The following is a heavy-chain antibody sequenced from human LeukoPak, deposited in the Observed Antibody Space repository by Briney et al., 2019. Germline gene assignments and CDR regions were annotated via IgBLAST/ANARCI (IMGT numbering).Heavy chain of an antibody. CDR1: GGSFRGYF. J-gene: IGHJ4*02. CDR3: AREPVATRFDY. Sequence: SETLSLTCTVSGGSFRGYFWSWIRQPAGKGLEWIGHIYTSGDTNYNPSLKSRVTMLVDTSKNQFSLKLTSVTAADTAVYYCAREPVATRFDYWGQGTLVTVSS. D-gene: IGHD5-12*01. V-gene: IGHV4-4*07. CDR2: IYTSGDT.